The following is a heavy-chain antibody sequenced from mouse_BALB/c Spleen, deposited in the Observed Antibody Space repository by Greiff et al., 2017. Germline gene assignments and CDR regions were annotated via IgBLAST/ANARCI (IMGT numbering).Heavy chain of an antibody. V-gene: IGHV5-6-5*01. Sequence: EVKLMESGGGLVKPGGSLKLSCAASGFTFSSYPMSWVRQTPEKRLEWVASISSGGSTYYPDSVKGRFTISRDNARNILYLQMSSLRSEDTAMYYCARGSLLRAYFDVWGAGTTVTVSS. D-gene: IGHD1-2*01. CDR1: GFTFSSYP. CDR2: ISSGGST. J-gene: IGHJ1*01. CDR3: ARGSLLRAYFDV.